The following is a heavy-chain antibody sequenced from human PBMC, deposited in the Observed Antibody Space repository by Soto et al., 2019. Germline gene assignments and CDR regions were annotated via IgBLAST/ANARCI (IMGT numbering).Heavy chain of an antibody. V-gene: IGHV1-18*04. J-gene: IGHJ4*02. CDR1: DYSFSIYG. CDR3: ARIGGFLDWSEILIDY. D-gene: IGHD3-3*01. Sequence: QVQLVQSGAPVKKPGASVQVSCKASDYSFSIYGISWVRQAPGQGLEWKGRITTYNGNTNYAENFEGRVTLTTDTSTSTAYMELRSLTSDDTAVYYCARIGGFLDWSEILIDYWGQGTLVTVSS. CDR2: ITTYNGNT.